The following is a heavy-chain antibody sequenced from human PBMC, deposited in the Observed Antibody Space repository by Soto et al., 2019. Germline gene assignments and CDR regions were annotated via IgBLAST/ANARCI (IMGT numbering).Heavy chain of an antibody. Sequence: ASVKVSCKASGYTFTGYYMHWVRQAPGQGLEWMGWINPNSGGTNYAQKFQGWVTMTRDTSISTAYMELSRLRSDDPAVYYCAREGCTNVVCYDAFDIWGQGTMVTVSS. CDR1: GYTFTGYY. J-gene: IGHJ3*02. D-gene: IGHD2-8*01. CDR3: AREGCTNVVCYDAFDI. CDR2: INPNSGGT. V-gene: IGHV1-2*04.